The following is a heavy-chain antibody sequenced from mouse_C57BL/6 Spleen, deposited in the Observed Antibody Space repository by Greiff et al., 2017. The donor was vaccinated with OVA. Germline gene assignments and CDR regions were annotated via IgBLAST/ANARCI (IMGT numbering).Heavy chain of an antibody. D-gene: IGHD1-1*01. CDR2: IYPGSGST. CDR3: ARENYGSSYCYFDY. CDR1: GYTFTSYW. V-gene: IGHV1-55*01. J-gene: IGHJ2*01. Sequence: VKLQQPGAELVKPGASVKMSCKASGYTFTSYWITWVKQRPGQGLEWIGDIYPGSGSTNYNEKFKSKATLTVDTSSSTAYMQLSSLTSEDSAVYYCARENYGSSYCYFDYWGQGTTLTVSS.